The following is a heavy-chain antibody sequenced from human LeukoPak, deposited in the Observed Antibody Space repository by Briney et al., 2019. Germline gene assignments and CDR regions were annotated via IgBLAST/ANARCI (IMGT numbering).Heavy chain of an antibody. V-gene: IGHV3-23*01. J-gene: IGHJ4*02. CDR2: ISGSGGST. CDR1: GFTFSTYG. D-gene: IGHD6-19*01. Sequence: GGSLRLSCAASGFTFSTYGMSWVRQAPGKGLEWVSAISGSGGSTYYADSVKGRFTISRDNSKNTLYLQMNSLRAEDTAVYYCAKVSSSGWLYFDYWGQGTLVTVSS. CDR3: AKVSSSGWLYFDY.